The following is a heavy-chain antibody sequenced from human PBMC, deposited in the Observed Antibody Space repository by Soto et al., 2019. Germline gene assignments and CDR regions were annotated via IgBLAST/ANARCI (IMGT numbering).Heavy chain of an antibody. V-gene: IGHV3-48*01. CDR1: GFTFSSYS. D-gene: IGHD2-2*01. J-gene: IGHJ4*02. Sequence: GGSLRLSCAASGFTFSSYSMNWVRQAPGKGLEWVSYISSSSSTIYYADSVKGRFTISRDNAKNSLYLQMNSLRAEDTAVYYCARDALIDIVVVPAARGGYDYWGQGTLVTVSS. CDR3: ARDALIDIVVVPAARGGYDY. CDR2: ISSSSSTI.